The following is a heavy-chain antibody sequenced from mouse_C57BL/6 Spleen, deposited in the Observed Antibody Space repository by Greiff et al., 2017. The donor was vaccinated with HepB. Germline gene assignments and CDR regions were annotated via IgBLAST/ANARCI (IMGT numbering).Heavy chain of an antibody. CDR3: AISNYGNYVFAY. D-gene: IGHD2-1*01. V-gene: IGHV1-53*01. CDR1: GYTFTSYW. J-gene: IGHJ3*01. CDR2: INPSNGGT. Sequence: QVQLQQPGTELVKPGASVKLSCKASGYTFTSYWMHWVKQRPGQGLEWIGNINPSNGGTNYNQKFKGKATLTVDKSSSTAYMQLSSLTSEDSAVYYCAISNYGNYVFAYWGQGTMVTVSA.